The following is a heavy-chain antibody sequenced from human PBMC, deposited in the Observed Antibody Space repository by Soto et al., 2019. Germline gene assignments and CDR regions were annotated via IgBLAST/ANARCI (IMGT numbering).Heavy chain of an antibody. CDR2: ISSSSSYI. J-gene: IGHJ6*02. D-gene: IGHD2-2*01. CDR3: ATPARVPADLGMDV. Sequence: GGSLRLSCAASGFTFSSYSMNWVRQAPGKGLEWVSSISSSSSYIYYADSVKGRFTISRDNAKNSLYLQMNSLRAEDTAVYYCATPARVPADLGMDVWGQGTTVTVSS. CDR1: GFTFSSYS. V-gene: IGHV3-21*01.